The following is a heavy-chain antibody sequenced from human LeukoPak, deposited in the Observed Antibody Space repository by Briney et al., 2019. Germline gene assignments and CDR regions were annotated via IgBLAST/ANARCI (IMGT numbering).Heavy chain of an antibody. CDR1: GFSVSSGFY. J-gene: IGHJ4*02. CDR2: VYHSGNS. Sequence: SETLSLTCSVSGFSVSSGFYWAWIWQSPGKGLEWIANVYHSGNSYSNPSLRSRLTISVDTSMNNFSLRLTSVTAADTAVYYCARVARYTDYLSSSGGLWEYNFDYWGQGTLVTVSS. CDR3: ARVARYTDYLSSSGGLWEYNFDY. D-gene: IGHD3-9*01. V-gene: IGHV4-38-2*02.